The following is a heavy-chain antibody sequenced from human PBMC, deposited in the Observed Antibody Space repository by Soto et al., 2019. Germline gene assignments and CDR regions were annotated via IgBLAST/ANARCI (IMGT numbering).Heavy chain of an antibody. CDR3: ANTYVLQVLVYGEDAFDI. V-gene: IGHV3-23*01. CDR1: GFTFSSYA. J-gene: IGHJ3*02. CDR2: ISGSGGST. D-gene: IGHD3-3*01. Sequence: GGSLRLSCAASGFTFSSYAMSWVRQAPGKGLEWVSAISGSGGSTYYADSVKGRFTISRDNSKNTLYLQMNSLRAEDTAVYYCANTYVLQVLVYGEDAFDIWGQGTMVTVSS.